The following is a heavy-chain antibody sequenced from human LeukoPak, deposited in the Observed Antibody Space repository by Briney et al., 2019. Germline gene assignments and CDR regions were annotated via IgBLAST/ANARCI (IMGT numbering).Heavy chain of an antibody. D-gene: IGHD3-9*01. CDR3: ARVYDILTGQAPVDY. Sequence: GGSLRLSCAASGFTFSSYEMNWVRQAPGKGLEGCSYISSSGSTIYYADPVKGRFTISRDNAKNSLYLQMNSLRAEDTAVYYCARVYDILTGQAPVDYWGQGTLVTVSS. CDR1: GFTFSSYE. V-gene: IGHV3-48*03. J-gene: IGHJ4*02. CDR2: ISSSGSTI.